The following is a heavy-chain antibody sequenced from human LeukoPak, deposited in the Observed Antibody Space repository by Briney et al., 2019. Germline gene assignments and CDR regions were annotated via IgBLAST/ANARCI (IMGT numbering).Heavy chain of an antibody. Sequence: SETLSLTCTVSGGSISSGSYYWSWIRQSPGKGLEWIGEVNYGGSSTNYNPSFKSRVTVSVDTARNQFSLTLSSVTAADTAVYYCARDDFGGTHDTFDVWGQGTVVTVSS. CDR1: GGSISSGSYY. CDR3: ARDDFGGTHDTFDV. J-gene: IGHJ3*01. D-gene: IGHD4-23*01. CDR2: VNYGGSST. V-gene: IGHV4-39*07.